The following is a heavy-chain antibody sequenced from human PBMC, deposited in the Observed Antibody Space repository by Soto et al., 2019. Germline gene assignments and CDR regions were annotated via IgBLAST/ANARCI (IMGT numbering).Heavy chain of an antibody. Sequence: QSQTLSLTCAISGDSVSSNSAAWNWIRQSPSRGLEWLGRTYYRSKWYNDYAVSVKSRITINPDTSKNQFSLQLNSVTPEDTAVYYCARCYYGSGSYYNAFDIWGQGTMVTVSS. CDR2: TYYRSKWYN. D-gene: IGHD3-10*01. V-gene: IGHV6-1*01. CDR1: GDSVSSNSAA. J-gene: IGHJ3*02. CDR3: ARCYYGSGSYYNAFDI.